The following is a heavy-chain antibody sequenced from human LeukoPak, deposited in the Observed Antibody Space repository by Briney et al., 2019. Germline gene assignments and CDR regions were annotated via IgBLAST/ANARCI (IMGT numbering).Heavy chain of an antibody. CDR3: AKDLIGSSNFDY. CDR2: ISGSGGST. Sequence: PGGSLRLSFAASGFTFSSYAMSWVRQAPGKGLEWVSAISGSGGSTYYADSVKGRFTISRDNSKNTLYLQMNSLRAEDTAVYYCAKDLIGSSNFDYWGQGTLVTVSS. D-gene: IGHD1-26*01. J-gene: IGHJ4*02. CDR1: GFTFSSYA. V-gene: IGHV3-23*01.